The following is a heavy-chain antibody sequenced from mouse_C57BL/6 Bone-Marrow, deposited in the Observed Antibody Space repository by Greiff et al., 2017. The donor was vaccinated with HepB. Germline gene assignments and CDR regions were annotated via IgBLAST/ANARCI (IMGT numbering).Heavy chain of an antibody. J-gene: IGHJ2*01. D-gene: IGHD1-1*01. V-gene: IGHV1-64*01. Sequence: QVQLQQPGAELVKPGASVKLSCKASGYTFTSYWMHWVKQRPGQGLEWIGMIHPNSGRTNYNEKFKSKATLTVDKSSSTAFMQLRSLTSEDSAVYYCARDYRGYYYGSSSPYYFDYWGQGTTLTVSS. CDR1: GYTFTSYW. CDR2: IHPNSGRT. CDR3: ARDYRGYYYGSSSPYYFDY.